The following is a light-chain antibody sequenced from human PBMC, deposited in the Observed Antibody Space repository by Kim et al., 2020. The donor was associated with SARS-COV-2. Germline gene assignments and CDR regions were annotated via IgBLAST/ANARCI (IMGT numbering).Light chain of an antibody. V-gene: IGKV2-30*01. Sequence: PASFSCRFSHGLVYCDVHNDLNWFHQSPCQCPRRLIYKVSNRNSELPDRFSGSGSRTDFTLLISRVEAEDVVVYYCMQGTHWPFTFGPGTEFDIK. CDR3: MQGTHWPFT. J-gene: IGKJ3*01. CDR1: HGLVYCDVHND. CDR2: KVS.